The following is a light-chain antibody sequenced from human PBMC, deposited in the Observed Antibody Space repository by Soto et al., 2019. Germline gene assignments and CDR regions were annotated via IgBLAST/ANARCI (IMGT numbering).Light chain of an antibody. CDR1: QSVSSRY. CDR2: GVS. J-gene: IGKJ4*01. CDR3: QQYGDSLVT. Sequence: EIVLTQSPATLSSSPGERATLSCRISQSVSSRYLAWYQQRRGQAPRLLIYGVSSRATGIPDRFSGSGSETDFTLTISRLEPEDFAVYYCQQYGDSLVTFGGGTKVELK. V-gene: IGKV3-20*01.